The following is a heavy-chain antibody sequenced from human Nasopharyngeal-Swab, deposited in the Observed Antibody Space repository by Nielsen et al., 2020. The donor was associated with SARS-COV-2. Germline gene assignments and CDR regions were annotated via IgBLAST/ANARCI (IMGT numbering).Heavy chain of an antibody. V-gene: IGHV1-24*01. J-gene: IGHJ4*02. D-gene: IGHD6-6*01. Sequence: ASVKVSCKVSGYTLTELSMHWVRQAPGKGLEWMGGFDPEDGETTYAQKFQGRVTMTEDTSTDTAYMELSSLRSEDTAVYYCATDLMVAARPWCSFDYWGQGTLVTVSS. CDR3: ATDLMVAARPWCSFDY. CDR1: GYTLTELS. CDR2: FDPEDGET.